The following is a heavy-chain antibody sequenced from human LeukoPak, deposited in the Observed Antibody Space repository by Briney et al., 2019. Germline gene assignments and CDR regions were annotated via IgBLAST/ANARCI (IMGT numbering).Heavy chain of an antibody. J-gene: IGHJ4*02. CDR1: GYSFTTYE. CDR3: ARGQEAVRDFDY. D-gene: IGHD5-24*01. V-gene: IGHV1-8*01. CDR2: MNPNSGDT. Sequence: GASVKVSCKTSGYSFTTYEINWVRQATGQGLEWMGWMNPNSGDTGYAQKFQGRVTMTRNTSISTTYMELSSLRSEDTAVYYCARGQEAVRDFDYWGQGTLVTVSS.